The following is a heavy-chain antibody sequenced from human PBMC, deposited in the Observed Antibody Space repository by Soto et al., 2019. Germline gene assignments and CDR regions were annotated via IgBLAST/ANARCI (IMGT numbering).Heavy chain of an antibody. J-gene: IGHJ4*02. Sequence: ASVKVSCKASGYTFTSYDINWVRQATGQGLEWMGWMNPNSGNTGYAQKFQGRVTMTRNTSISTAYMELSSLRSEDTAVYYCARPGTDSGSYPYDYWGQGTLVTVSS. CDR3: ARPGTDSGSYPYDY. D-gene: IGHD1-26*01. CDR1: GYTFTSYD. CDR2: MNPNSGNT. V-gene: IGHV1-8*01.